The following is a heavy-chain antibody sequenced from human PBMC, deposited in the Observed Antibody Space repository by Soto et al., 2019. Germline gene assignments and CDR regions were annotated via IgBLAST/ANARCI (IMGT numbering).Heavy chain of an antibody. CDR3: GFDCTSTSCYVDY. J-gene: IGHJ4*02. CDR2: ISGSGGST. CDR1: GFTFSSYA. D-gene: IGHD2-2*01. Sequence: EVQLLESGGGLVQPGGSLRLSCAASGFTFSSYAMSWVRQAPGKGLEWVSAISGSGGSTYYADSVKGRFTISRDNSKNTLYLQMNSLRAEDTAVYYCGFDCTSTSCYVDYWGQGTLVTVSS. V-gene: IGHV3-23*01.